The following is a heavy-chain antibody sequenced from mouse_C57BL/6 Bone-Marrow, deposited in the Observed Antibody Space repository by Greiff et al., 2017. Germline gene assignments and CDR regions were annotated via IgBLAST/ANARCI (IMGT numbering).Heavy chain of an antibody. J-gene: IGHJ2*01. Sequence: EVQLQQSGPGLVKPSQSLSLTCSVTGYSITSGYYWNWIRQFPGNKLEWMGYISYDGSNNYNPSLKNRISITRDTSKNQFFLKLNSVTTEDTATYYCARDLVYYYGSSHFDYWGQGTTLTVSS. CDR3: ARDLVYYYGSSHFDY. CDR2: ISYDGSN. CDR1: GYSITSGYY. D-gene: IGHD1-1*01. V-gene: IGHV3-6*01.